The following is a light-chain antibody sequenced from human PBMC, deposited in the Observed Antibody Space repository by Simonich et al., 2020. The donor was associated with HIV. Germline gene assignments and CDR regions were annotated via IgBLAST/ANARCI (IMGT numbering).Light chain of an antibody. CDR2: DVS. V-gene: IGLV2-11*01. Sequence: QSALTQPASVSGSPGQSITISCTGTISDVGGYNYVSWYQQHPGKAPQPMIYDVSKPPSGAPDRFSGSKSGNTASLTISGLQAEDEADYYCCSYAGSYVVFGGGTKLTVL. CDR3: CSYAGSYVV. J-gene: IGLJ2*01. CDR1: ISDVGGYNY.